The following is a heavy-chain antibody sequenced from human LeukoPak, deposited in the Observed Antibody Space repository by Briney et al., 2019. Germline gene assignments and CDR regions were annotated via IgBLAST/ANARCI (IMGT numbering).Heavy chain of an antibody. CDR1: GYTFTGYY. V-gene: IGHV1-2*02. CDR3: ATTVRCTNGVCANFDY. Sequence: ASVKVSCKASGYTFTGYYMRWVRQAPGQGLEWMGWINPNSGGTNYAQKFQGRVTMTRDTSISTAYMELSRLRSDDTAVYYCATTVRCTNGVCANFDYWGQGTLVTVSS. D-gene: IGHD2-8*01. J-gene: IGHJ4*02. CDR2: INPNSGGT.